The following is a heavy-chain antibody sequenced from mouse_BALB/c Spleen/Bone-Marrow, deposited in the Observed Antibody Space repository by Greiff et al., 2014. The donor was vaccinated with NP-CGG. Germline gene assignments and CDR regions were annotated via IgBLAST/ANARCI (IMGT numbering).Heavy chain of an antibody. V-gene: IGHV1-66*01. CDR2: IFPGSGNT. Sequence: VQLVESGPELVKPGASVKISCKASGYSFTSYYIHWVKQRPGQGLEWIGWIFPGSGNTKYNEKFKGKATLTADTSSSTAYMQLSSLTSEGSAVYFCARGRFTTVVATGAMDYWGQGTSVTVSS. CDR1: GYSFTSYY. J-gene: IGHJ4*01. CDR3: ARGRFTTVVATGAMDY. D-gene: IGHD1-1*01.